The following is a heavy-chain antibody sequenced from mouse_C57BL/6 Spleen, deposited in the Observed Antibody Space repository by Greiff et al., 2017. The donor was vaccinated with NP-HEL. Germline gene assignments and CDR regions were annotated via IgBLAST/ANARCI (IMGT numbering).Heavy chain of an antibody. Sequence: QVQLKQSGAELVKPGASVKISCKASGYAFSSYWMNWVKQRPGKGLEWIGQIYPGDGDTNYNGKFKGKATLTADKSTSTAYMQLSSLTSEDSAVYFCARYYGNYSAMDYWGQGTSVTVSS. CDR2: IYPGDGDT. D-gene: IGHD2-1*01. J-gene: IGHJ4*01. V-gene: IGHV1-80*01. CDR1: GYAFSSYW. CDR3: ARYYGNYSAMDY.